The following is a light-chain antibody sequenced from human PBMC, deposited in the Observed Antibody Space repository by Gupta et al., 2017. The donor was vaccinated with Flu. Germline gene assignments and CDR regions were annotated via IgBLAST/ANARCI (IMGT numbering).Light chain of an antibody. V-gene: IGKV1-5*03. J-gene: IGKJ1*01. Sequence: GDRVTITCRASQSITGLLAWYQQKPGKAPKLLIYKTSNLESGVPSRFSGSGSGTEFTLTISSLQPDDFATYYCQQYNSYTGTFGQGTKVEIK. CDR2: KTS. CDR1: QSITGL. CDR3: QQYNSYTGT.